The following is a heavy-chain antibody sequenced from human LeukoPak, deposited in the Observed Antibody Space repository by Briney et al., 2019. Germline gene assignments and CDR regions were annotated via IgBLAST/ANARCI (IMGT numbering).Heavy chain of an antibody. J-gene: IGHJ4*02. CDR1: GFTFSNYV. D-gene: IGHD2-21*02. CDR3: AKGRAYCAGDCYAGPTGY. CDR2: ISGSASTT. Sequence: GGSLRLPCAASGFTFSNYVMSWVSHAPGKGLEWVSGISGSASTTQYADSLKGRFTISSDSSKNTLYLQMNCLRVEDTAVYYCAKGRAYCAGDCYAGPTGYWGQGTLVTVSS. V-gene: IGHV3-23*01.